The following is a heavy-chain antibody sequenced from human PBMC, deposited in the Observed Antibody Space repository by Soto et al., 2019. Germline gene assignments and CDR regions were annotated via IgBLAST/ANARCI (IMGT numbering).Heavy chain of an antibody. CDR1: GGSISGSRYY. Sequence: QLQLQESGPGLVKPSETLSLTCTVSGGSISGSRYYWGWIRQPPGKGLEWIGSVYYTGSTSYNPSLKSRINISVDTSNNQLSLNLRSVTAADTAVYYCTRLSGRPPMVRGVIITPQLDYYYGFDVWGQGTTVTVSS. D-gene: IGHD3-10*01. CDR2: VYYTGST. J-gene: IGHJ6*02. V-gene: IGHV4-39*01. CDR3: TRLSGRPPMVRGVIITPQLDYYYGFDV.